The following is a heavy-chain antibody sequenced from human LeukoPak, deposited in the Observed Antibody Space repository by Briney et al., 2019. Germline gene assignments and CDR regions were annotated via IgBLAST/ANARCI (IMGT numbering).Heavy chain of an antibody. J-gene: IGHJ6*02. V-gene: IGHV4-4*07. CDR3: ARDKLYYGSGRYWYGMAV. CDR1: GGSISSYY. D-gene: IGHD3-10*01. CDR2: IYTSGST. Sequence: SETLSLTCTVSGGSISSYYWSSIRQPAGKGLEWIGRIYTSGSTNYNPSLKRRVTMSVDTSKNQFSLKLSSVTAAYTAVYYCARDKLYYGSGRYWYGMAVWGRGTTVTASS.